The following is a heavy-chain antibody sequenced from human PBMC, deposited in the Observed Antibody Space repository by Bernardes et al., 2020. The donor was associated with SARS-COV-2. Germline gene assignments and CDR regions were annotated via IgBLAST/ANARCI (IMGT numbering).Heavy chain of an antibody. CDR1: GFTFSRNG. D-gene: IGHD4-17*01. J-gene: IGHJ4*02. CDR3: ARFSGDYGYY. V-gene: IGHV3-23*01. Sequence: GGSLRLSCAASGFTFSRNGMSWVRQAPGKGLEWVSAISSSGGTAYYADSVKGRFTISRDNSKNTLYVQMNNLRAEDTAVYYCARFSGDYGYYWGQGTLVTVSS. CDR2: ISSSGGTA.